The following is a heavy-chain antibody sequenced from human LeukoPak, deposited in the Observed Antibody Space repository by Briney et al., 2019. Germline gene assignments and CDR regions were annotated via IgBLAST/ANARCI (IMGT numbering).Heavy chain of an antibody. D-gene: IGHD3-22*01. CDR2: INSNSGGT. Sequence: GASVKVSCKASGYTFTGYYIHWVRQAPGQGLEWMGWINSNSGGTNYAQKFQGRVTMTRDTSISTAYMELSRLRSDDTAAYYCARATYYYDSSGYYYANYYYYYMDVWGKGTTVTVSS. CDR1: GYTFTGYY. V-gene: IGHV1-2*02. CDR3: ARATYYYDSSGYYYANYYYYYMDV. J-gene: IGHJ6*03.